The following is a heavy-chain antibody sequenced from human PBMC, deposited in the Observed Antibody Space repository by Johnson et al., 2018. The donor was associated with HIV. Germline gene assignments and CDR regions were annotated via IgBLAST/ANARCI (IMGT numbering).Heavy chain of an antibody. CDR2: IRYDGSNK. CDR1: GFTFSSYA. J-gene: IGHJ3*02. D-gene: IGHD3-22*01. V-gene: IGHV3-30*02. Sequence: QVQLVESGGGVVQPGGSLRLSCAASGFTFSSYAMHWVRQAPGQGLEWVAFIRYDGSNKYYADSVKGRFTISSDNSKNTLYLQMNSLRAEDTAVYYCAKGNYYDSSGYYGSTHAFDIWGQGTMVTVSS. CDR3: AKGNYYDSSGYYGSTHAFDI.